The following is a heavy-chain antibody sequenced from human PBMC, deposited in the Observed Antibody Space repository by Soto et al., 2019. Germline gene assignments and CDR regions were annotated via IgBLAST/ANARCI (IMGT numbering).Heavy chain of an antibody. CDR1: GFSLSTNGVG. J-gene: IGHJ5*02. V-gene: IGHV2-70*11. CDR2: IDWDDDK. Sequence: SGPTLVNPTQTLTLTCGFSGFSLSTNGVGVGWIRQPPGKALEWLARIDWDDDKYYSTSLKTRLTISKDTSKNQVVLTMTNMDPVDTATYYCARIAAAGPTTVSWGQGTLVSVSS. D-gene: IGHD6-13*01. CDR3: ARIAAAGPTTVS.